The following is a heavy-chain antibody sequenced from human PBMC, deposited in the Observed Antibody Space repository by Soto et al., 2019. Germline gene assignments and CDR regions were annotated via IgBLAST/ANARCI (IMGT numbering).Heavy chain of an antibody. V-gene: IGHV5-51*01. CDR3: ARHPEAAEYYFDY. CDR2: IYPCDSDT. J-gene: IGHJ4*02. D-gene: IGHD2-15*01. CDR1: GYSFTSYC. Sequence: GESLKISCKGSGYSFTSYCIGWVRQMPGKGLEWMGIIYPCDSDTRYSPSFQGQVTISADKSISTAYLQWSSLKASDTAMYYCARHPEAAEYYFDYWGQGSLVTVSS.